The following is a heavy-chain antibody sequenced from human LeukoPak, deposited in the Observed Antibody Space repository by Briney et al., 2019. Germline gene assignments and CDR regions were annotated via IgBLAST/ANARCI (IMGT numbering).Heavy chain of an antibody. D-gene: IGHD6-13*01. CDR1: GGTFSSYA. Sequence: SVKVSCKASGGTFSSYAISWMRQAPGQGLEWMGGIIPIFGTANYAQKFQGRVTITTDESRSTAYMELSSLRSEDTAVYYCARDRVSSWLSDYYYYMDVWGKGTTVTVSS. V-gene: IGHV1-69*05. J-gene: IGHJ6*03. CDR3: ARDRVSSWLSDYYYYMDV. CDR2: IIPIFGTA.